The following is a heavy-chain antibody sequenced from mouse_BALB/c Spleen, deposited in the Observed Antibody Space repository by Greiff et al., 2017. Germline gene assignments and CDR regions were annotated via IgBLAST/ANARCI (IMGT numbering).Heavy chain of an antibody. Sequence: QVQLQQSGAELARPGASVKLSCKASGYTFTSYWMQWVKQRPGQGLEWIGAIYPGDGDTRYTQKFKGKATLTADKSSSTAYMQLSSLASEDSAVYYCARRGTSYAMDYWGQGTSVTVSS. CDR3: ARRGTSYAMDY. J-gene: IGHJ4*01. D-gene: IGHD3-3*01. CDR1: GYTFTSYW. CDR2: IYPGDGDT. V-gene: IGHV1-87*01.